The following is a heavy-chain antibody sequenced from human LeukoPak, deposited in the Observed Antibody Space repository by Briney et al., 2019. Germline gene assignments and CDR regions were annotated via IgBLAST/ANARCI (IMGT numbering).Heavy chain of an antibody. CDR2: ISSSSSNI. J-gene: IGHJ4*02. Sequence: GGSLRLSCAASGFTFSTYGMSWVRQAPGKGLEWVSYISSSSSNIYYADSVRGRFTVSRDNAEKSLYLQMNSLRAEDTAVYYCARDLQVWAYYFDYWGQGTLVTVSS. CDR3: ARDLQVWAYYFDY. V-gene: IGHV3-48*01. D-gene: IGHD3-16*01. CDR1: GFTFSTYG.